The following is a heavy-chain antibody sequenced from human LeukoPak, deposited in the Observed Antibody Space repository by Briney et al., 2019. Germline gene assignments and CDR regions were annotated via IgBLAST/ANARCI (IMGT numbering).Heavy chain of an antibody. CDR1: GYTFTSYD. J-gene: IGHJ4*02. V-gene: IGHV1-8*02. CDR3: ARGRGLRLGELSPNDY. Sequence: ASVKVSCKASGYTFTSYDINWVRQATGQGLEWMGWMNPNTGNTGYAQKFQGRVIMTRDTSITTAYMELHSLRSDDTAVYYCARGRGLRLGELSPNDYWGQGTLVTVSS. D-gene: IGHD3-16*02. CDR2: MNPNTGNT.